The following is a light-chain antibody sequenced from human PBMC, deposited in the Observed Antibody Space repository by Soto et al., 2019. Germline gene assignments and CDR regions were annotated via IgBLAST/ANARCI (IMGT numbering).Light chain of an antibody. V-gene: IGLV2-14*01. CDR2: EVV. CDR1: SGDIGGYNS. J-gene: IGLJ1*01. CDR3: QSYDSSLSGSSV. Sequence: QSALTQPASVSGSPGQSITISCTGTSGDIGGYNSVSWYQQHPGKAPKLLIYEVVKRPSGVSNRFSGSKSGNTASLTISGLQAEDDGDYYCQSYDSSLSGSSVFGTGTKVTVL.